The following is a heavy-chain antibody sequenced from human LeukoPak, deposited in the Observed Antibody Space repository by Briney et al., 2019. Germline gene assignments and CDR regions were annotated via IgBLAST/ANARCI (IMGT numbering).Heavy chain of an antibody. CDR1: GFTFDDYA. CDR3: ARDSGWYGGDYFDY. CDR2: ISWNSGSI. J-gene: IGHJ4*02. V-gene: IGHV3-9*01. Sequence: GGSLRLSCAASGFTFDDYAMHWVRQAPGKGLEWVSGISWNSGSIGYADSVKGRFTISRDNAKNSLYLQMNSLRAEDTAVYYCARDSGWYGGDYFDYWGQGTLVTVSS. D-gene: IGHD6-19*01.